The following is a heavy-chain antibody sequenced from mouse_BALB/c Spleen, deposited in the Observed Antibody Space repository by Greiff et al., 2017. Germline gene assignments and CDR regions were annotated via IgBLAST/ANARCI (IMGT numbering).Heavy chain of an antibody. J-gene: IGHJ4*01. D-gene: IGHD2-1*01. Sequence: EVMLVESGGGLVQPGGSRKLSCAASGFTFSSFGMHWVRQAPEKGLEWVAYISSGSSTIYYADTVKGRFTISRDNPKNTLFLQMTSLRSEDTAMYYCARYLGNYDAMDYWGQGTSVTVSS. V-gene: IGHV5-17*02. CDR2: ISSGSSTI. CDR3: ARYLGNYDAMDY. CDR1: GFTFSSFG.